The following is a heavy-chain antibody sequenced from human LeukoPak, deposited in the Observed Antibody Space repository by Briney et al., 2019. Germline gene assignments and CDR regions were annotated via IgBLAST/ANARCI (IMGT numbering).Heavy chain of an antibody. Sequence: SETLSLTCAVSGDSISGGYSWGWIRQPPGKGLEWMGSMYHSGNTYYNPSPKSRVAISVDTSKNQFSLRLSSVTAADTAVYYCARHRYSSGWLEAFDVWGQGTMVTVSS. V-gene: IGHV4-38-2*01. D-gene: IGHD6-19*01. CDR1: GDSISGGYS. CDR2: MYHSGNT. J-gene: IGHJ3*01. CDR3: ARHRYSSGWLEAFDV.